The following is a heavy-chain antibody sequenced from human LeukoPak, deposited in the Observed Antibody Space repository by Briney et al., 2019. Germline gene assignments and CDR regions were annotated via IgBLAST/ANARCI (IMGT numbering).Heavy chain of an antibody. CDR2: IYSNGDK. J-gene: IGHJ5*01. CDR1: GFSLTTGGVG. CDR3: ASLFSSGIYGYDS. Sequence: SGPTLVNPTQTLTLTCTFSGFSLTTGGVGVGWIRQPPGKALEWVALIYSNGDKRYSPPLESRLTITKDTSENQVVLAMTNMDPVDTATYYCASLFSSGIYGYDSWGQGTLVTVSS. V-gene: IGHV2-5*01. D-gene: IGHD3-10*01.